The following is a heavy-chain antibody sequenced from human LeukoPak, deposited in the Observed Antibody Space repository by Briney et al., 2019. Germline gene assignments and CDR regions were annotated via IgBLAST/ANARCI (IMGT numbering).Heavy chain of an antibody. CDR2: ISSSGANA. CDR1: GFTFRDAA. D-gene: IGHD1-26*01. CDR3: SKDMELAS. V-gene: IGHV3-23*01. Sequence: PGGSLRLSCAASGFTFRDAAMTWLRQAPGKGLEWVSLISSSGANAYYADSVKGRFTISRDNSKNTLYLQMNNLRGEVTAEYYCSKDMELASWGQGTLVTVSS. J-gene: IGHJ5*02.